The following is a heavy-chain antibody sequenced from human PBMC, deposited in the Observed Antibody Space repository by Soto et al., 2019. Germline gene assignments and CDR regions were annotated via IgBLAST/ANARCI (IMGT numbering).Heavy chain of an antibody. CDR1: GGSISSGGYY. CDR2: ISYSGST. V-gene: IGHV4-31*03. J-gene: IGHJ4*01. Sequence: QVQLQESGPGLVQPSQTLSLTCTVSGGSISSGGYYWSWIRQHPGTGLEWIGHISYSGSTYYNTSLKSRVTISVDPSTNQLSLIVNPVIAADTAVYYCTRGVLHWGEGTLVTVSS. CDR3: TRGVLH.